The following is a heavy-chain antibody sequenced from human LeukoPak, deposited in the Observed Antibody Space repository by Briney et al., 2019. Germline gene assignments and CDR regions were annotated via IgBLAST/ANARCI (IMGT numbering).Heavy chain of an antibody. CDR1: GFTFSDHY. CDR3: ARDLKRLAAVQPPEFDY. D-gene: IGHD1-14*01. CDR2: IWYDGSNK. Sequence: PGGSLRLSCAASGFTFSDHYMDWVRQAPGKGLEWVALIWYDGSNKYYADSVKGRFTISRDNAKNSLYLQMNGLRAEDTALYYCARDLKRLAAVQPPEFDYRGQGTLVTVSS. J-gene: IGHJ4*02. V-gene: IGHV3-33*08.